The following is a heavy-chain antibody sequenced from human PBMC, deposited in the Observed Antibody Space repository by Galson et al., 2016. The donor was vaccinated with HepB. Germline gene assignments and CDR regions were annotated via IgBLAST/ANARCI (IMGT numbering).Heavy chain of an antibody. V-gene: IGHV3-9*01. J-gene: IGHJ6*02. D-gene: IGHD6-19*01. CDR2: ISWNGDRI. Sequence: SLRLSCAASGFTFSDYSIHWVRQAPGKGLEWVSGISWNGDRIGYADSVKDRFTISRDNAKYSLYLQMNSLRPEDTALYFCAGDLTSSAWPYYYYGMDVWGQGTTVTVSS. CDR3: AGDLTSSAWPYYYYGMDV. CDR1: GFTFSDYS.